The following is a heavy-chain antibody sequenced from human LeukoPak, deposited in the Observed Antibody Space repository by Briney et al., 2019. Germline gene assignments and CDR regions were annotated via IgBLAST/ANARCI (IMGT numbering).Heavy chain of an antibody. Sequence: SETLSLTCTVSGGSISSYYWSWIRQPAGKGLDWIGRIYTSGSTNYNPSLKSRVTMSVDTSKNQFSLKLNSVTAADTAVYYCARDIEGGSGRNLYYYMDVWGKGTTVTVSS. CDR1: GGSISSYY. CDR3: ARDIEGGSGRNLYYYMDV. D-gene: IGHD2-15*01. J-gene: IGHJ6*03. V-gene: IGHV4-4*07. CDR2: IYTSGST.